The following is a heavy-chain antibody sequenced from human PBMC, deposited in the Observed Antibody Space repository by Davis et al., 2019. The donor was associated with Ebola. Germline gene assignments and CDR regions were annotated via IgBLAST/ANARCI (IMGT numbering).Heavy chain of an antibody. Sequence: GESLKISCAASGFTFSSYWMSWVRQAPRKGLEWVANIKQDGSEKYYVDSVKGRFTISRDNAKNTLYLQMNSLRAEDTAVYYCAKDNGYSSGWYLDYWGQGTLVTVSS. J-gene: IGHJ4*02. CDR1: GFTFSSYW. CDR3: AKDNGYSSGWYLDY. D-gene: IGHD6-19*01. V-gene: IGHV3-7*01. CDR2: IKQDGSEK.